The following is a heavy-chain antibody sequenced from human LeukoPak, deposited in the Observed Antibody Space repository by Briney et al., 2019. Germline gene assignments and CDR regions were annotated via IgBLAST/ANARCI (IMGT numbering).Heavy chain of an antibody. CDR2: INPNSGAT. J-gene: IGHJ4*02. D-gene: IGHD3-10*01. Sequence: ASVKVSCKASGYTFTSYYMHWVRQAPGQGLEWMGWINPNSGATNYAQKFQGRVTMTRDTSISTAYMELDRLRFDDTAVYYCARDSGEVPDYWGQGTLVTVSS. CDR1: GYTFTSYY. V-gene: IGHV1-2*02. CDR3: ARDSGEVPDY.